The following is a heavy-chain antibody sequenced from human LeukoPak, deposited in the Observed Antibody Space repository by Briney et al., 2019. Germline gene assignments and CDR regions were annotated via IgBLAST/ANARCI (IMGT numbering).Heavy chain of an antibody. Sequence: KPSGTLSLTCGVSGGSISNTNWWTWFHQPPGKGLEWIGEVNLQGSPNYNPSLKGRVAISVDKSKNPISLQMTSLNDADTAVYYCAREGGPYRPLDYSGQGTLDTVAS. V-gene: IGHV4-4*02. J-gene: IGHJ4*02. CDR3: AREGGPYRPLDY. CDR1: GGSISNTNW. CDR2: VNLQGSP.